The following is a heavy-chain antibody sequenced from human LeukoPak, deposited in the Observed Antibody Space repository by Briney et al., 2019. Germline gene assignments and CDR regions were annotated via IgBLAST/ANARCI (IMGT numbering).Heavy chain of an antibody. Sequence: GSLRLSCAASGFTFSSYWMSWVRQAPGKGLEWVANIKQDGSEKYYVDSVKGRFTISRDNAKNSLYLQMNSLRAEDTAVYYCARHPRWISRATLLDYWGQGTLVTVSS. J-gene: IGHJ4*02. CDR2: IKQDGSEK. CDR3: ARHPRWISRATLLDY. V-gene: IGHV3-7*01. CDR1: GFTFSSYW. D-gene: IGHD5-12*01.